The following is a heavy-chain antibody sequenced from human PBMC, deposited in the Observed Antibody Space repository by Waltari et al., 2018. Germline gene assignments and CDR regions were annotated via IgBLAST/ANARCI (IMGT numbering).Heavy chain of an antibody. CDR3: ARSDVYGDYVDY. CDR2: INPNSGGT. CDR1: GYTFTGYY. D-gene: IGHD4-17*01. V-gene: IGHV1-2*06. J-gene: IGHJ4*02. Sequence: QVQLVQSGAEVKKPGASVKVSCKASGYTFTGYYIHWVRQAPGQGLEWMGRINPNSGGTNYAQKYQGRVTMTRDTSISTAYMELSRLRSDDTAVYYCARSDVYGDYVDYWGQGTLVTVSS.